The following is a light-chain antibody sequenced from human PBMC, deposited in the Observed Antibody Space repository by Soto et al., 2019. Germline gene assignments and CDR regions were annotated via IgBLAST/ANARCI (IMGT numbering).Light chain of an antibody. J-gene: IGKJ5*01. CDR1: QSVSSSY. Sequence: IVLTQSPGTLSLSPGERATLSCRASQSVSSSYLAWYQQKPGQAPRLLIHGASSRATGIPDRFSGSGSGTEFTLIISSLQSEDFAVYYCQQYKNWPLFGQGTRLEIK. V-gene: IGKV3-20*01. CDR3: QQYKNWPL. CDR2: GAS.